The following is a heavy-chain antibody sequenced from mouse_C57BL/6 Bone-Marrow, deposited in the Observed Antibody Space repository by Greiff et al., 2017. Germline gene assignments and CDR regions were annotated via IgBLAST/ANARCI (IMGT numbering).Heavy chain of an antibody. CDR1: GFTFSSYA. CDR2: ISDGGSYT. Sequence: EVQVVESGGGLVKPGGSLKLSCAASGFTFSSYAMSWVRQTPEKRLEWVATISDGGSYTYYPDNLKGRFTISRDNAKNNLYLQMSHLKSEDTAMYYCARDDYYAMDYWGQGTSVTVSS. J-gene: IGHJ4*01. V-gene: IGHV5-4*01. CDR3: ARDDYYAMDY.